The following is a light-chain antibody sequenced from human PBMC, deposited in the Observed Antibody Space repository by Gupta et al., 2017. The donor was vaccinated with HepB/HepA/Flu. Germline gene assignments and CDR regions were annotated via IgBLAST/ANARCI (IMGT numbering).Light chain of an antibody. CDR3: KYRDSNGNHGVLG. V-gene: IGLV3-19*01. CDR1: SLRIYY. J-gene: IGLJ3*02. CDR2: GKN. Sequence: SSELPQDPAVSVALGQTVRITCQGDSLRIYYASWYQQKPGQAPVLVIYGKNNRPSGIPDRFSGSCSGNTASLTITGARAEEEADYYCKYRDSNGNHGVLGFGGGTKLTVL.